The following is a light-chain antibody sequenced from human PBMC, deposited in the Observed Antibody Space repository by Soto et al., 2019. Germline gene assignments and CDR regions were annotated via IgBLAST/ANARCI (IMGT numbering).Light chain of an antibody. CDR3: SSYTSRSSSTYV. Sequence: HSVLTQPASVSGSPGQSSTISCTRTSSDVGGYNYVSWYQQHPGKAPKLMIYDVSNRPSGVSNRFSGSKSGNTASLTISGLQAEDEADYYCSSYTSRSSSTYVFGPGTKVTVL. CDR1: SSDVGGYNY. J-gene: IGLJ1*01. CDR2: DVS. V-gene: IGLV2-14*01.